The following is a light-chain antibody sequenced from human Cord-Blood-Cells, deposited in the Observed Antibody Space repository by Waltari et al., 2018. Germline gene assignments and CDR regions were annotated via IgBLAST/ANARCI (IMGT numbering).Light chain of an antibody. Sequence: SYVLTLPPSVSVAPAKTARITPGGNNIGSKSVQWDQQKPGQAPVLVIYYDSDRPSGIPERFSGSNSGNTATLTISRVEAGDEADYYCQVWDSSSDHYVFGTGTKVTVL. CDR1: NIGSKS. J-gene: IGLJ1*01. CDR3: QVWDSSSDHYV. V-gene: IGLV3-21*04. CDR2: YDS.